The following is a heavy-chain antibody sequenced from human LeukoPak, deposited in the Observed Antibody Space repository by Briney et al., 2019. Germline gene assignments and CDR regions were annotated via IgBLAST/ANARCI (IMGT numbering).Heavy chain of an antibody. Sequence: SETLSLTCTVSGGSISSYYWSWIRQPPGKGREWIGYIYYSGSTNYNPSLKRRVTISVDTSKNQFSLKLSSVTAADTAVYYCARGYYDSSGYGTDYWGQGTLVTVSS. V-gene: IGHV4-59*01. CDR2: IYYSGST. J-gene: IGHJ4*02. CDR3: ARGYYDSSGYGTDY. D-gene: IGHD3-22*01. CDR1: GGSISSYY.